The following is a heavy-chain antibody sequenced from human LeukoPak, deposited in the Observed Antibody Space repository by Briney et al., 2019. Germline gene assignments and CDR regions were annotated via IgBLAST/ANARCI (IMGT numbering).Heavy chain of an antibody. CDR1: GGSFSGYY. Sequence: PSETLSLTCTVYGGSFSGYYWSWIRQPPGKGLEWIGEMNYSGSTNYNPSLKGRVTISVDTSKNQFSLKLSSVTAADTAVYYCARDEGGDINAFDIWGQGTMVTVSS. V-gene: IGHV4-34*01. D-gene: IGHD2-21*01. CDR3: ARDEGGDINAFDI. CDR2: MNYSGST. J-gene: IGHJ3*02.